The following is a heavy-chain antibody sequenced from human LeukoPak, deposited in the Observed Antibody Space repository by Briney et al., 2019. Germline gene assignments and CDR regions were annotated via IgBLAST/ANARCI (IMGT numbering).Heavy chain of an antibody. CDR1: GFTFSSYS. CDR2: ISSSSGYI. J-gene: IGHJ4*02. Sequence: PGGSLRLSCAVSGFTFSSYSMNWVRQAPGKGLEWVSSISSSSGYIYYADSVKGRFTISRDNAKNSLYLQMKSLRAEDTAVYYCARYGDRTYYFDYWGQGTLVTVSS. V-gene: IGHV3-21*01. CDR3: ARYGDRTYYFDY. D-gene: IGHD4-17*01.